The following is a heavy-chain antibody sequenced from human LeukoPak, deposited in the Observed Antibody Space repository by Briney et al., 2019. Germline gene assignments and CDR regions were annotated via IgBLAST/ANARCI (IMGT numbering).Heavy chain of an antibody. Sequence: SETLSLTCTVSRASISDNYWSWSRQPAGRALEWIGRTYTSGDTNYNPSLKSRASVSVDTSKNQFYLSLRYVTAADTAVYYCTIGGASGSLAHWGPGTLVTVSS. D-gene: IGHD6-13*01. CDR3: TIGGASGSLAH. J-gene: IGHJ4*02. CDR1: RASISDNY. V-gene: IGHV4-4*07. CDR2: TYTSGDT.